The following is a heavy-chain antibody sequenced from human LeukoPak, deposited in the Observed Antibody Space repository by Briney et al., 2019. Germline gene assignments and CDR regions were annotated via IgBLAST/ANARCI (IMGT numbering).Heavy chain of an antibody. CDR3: AKRGSSWYGSDY. Sequence: GGSLRPSCAASGFTFSSYAMSWVRQAPGKGLEWVLAISGSGGSTYYADSVKGRFTISRDNSKNTLYLQMNSLRAEDTAVYYCAKRGSSWYGSDYWGQGTLVTVSS. J-gene: IGHJ4*02. CDR2: ISGSGGST. CDR1: GFTFSSYA. V-gene: IGHV3-23*01. D-gene: IGHD6-13*01.